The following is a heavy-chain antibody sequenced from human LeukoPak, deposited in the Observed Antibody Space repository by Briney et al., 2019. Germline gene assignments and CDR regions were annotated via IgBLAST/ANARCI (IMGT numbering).Heavy chain of an antibody. CDR2: INYSGNI. D-gene: IGHD2-2*01. V-gene: IGHV4-31*03. CDR3: ARYDSATMSGWFDP. Sequence: SETLSLTCTISGGSISSGSYYWTWIRQHPDKGLEWIGYINYSGNIYYNPSLKSRVTMSVDTSKNQFSLRQSSVTAADTAVYFCARYDSATMSGWFDPWGRGTLVTVSS. J-gene: IGHJ5*02. CDR1: GGSISSGSYY.